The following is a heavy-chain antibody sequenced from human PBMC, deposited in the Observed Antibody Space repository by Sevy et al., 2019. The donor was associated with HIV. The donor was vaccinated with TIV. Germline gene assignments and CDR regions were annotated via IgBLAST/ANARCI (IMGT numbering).Heavy chain of an antibody. CDR3: ARVTYLLARTEAGTYFDY. V-gene: IGHV3-30-3*01. CDR1: GFTFSSYA. J-gene: IGHJ4*02. CDR2: ISYDGSNK. D-gene: IGHD6-19*01. Sequence: GGSLKLSCAASGFTFSSYAMHWVRHAPGKGLEWVAVISYDGSNKYYADSVKGRFTISRDNSKNKLYLQMNSLRAEDTAVYYCARVTYLLARTEAGTYFDYWGQGTLVTVSS.